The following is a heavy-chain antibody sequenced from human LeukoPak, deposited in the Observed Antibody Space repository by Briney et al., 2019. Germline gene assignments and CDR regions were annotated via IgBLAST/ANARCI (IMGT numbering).Heavy chain of an antibody. CDR3: ARDGHYYDSSGSFDY. V-gene: IGHV4-39*07. Sequence: SETLSLTCTVSGGSISSSSYYWGWIRQPPGKGLEWIGSIYYSGSTYYDPSLKSRVTISVDTSKNQFSLKLSSVTAADTAVYYCARDGHYYDSSGSFDYWGQGTLVTVSS. J-gene: IGHJ4*02. D-gene: IGHD3-22*01. CDR2: IYYSGST. CDR1: GGSISSSSYY.